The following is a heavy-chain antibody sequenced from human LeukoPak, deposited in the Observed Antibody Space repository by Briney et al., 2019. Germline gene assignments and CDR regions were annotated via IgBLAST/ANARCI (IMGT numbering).Heavy chain of an antibody. J-gene: IGHJ4*02. Sequence: SETLSLTCTVSGGSISSYYWSWIRQPPGKGLEWIGYIYYSGSTNYNPSLKSRVTISVDTSKNQFSLKLSSVTAADTAVYYCARGARSGSSAHGYWGQGTLVTVSS. CDR1: GGSISSYY. CDR2: IYYSGST. V-gene: IGHV4-59*01. D-gene: IGHD1-26*01. CDR3: ARGARSGSSAHGY.